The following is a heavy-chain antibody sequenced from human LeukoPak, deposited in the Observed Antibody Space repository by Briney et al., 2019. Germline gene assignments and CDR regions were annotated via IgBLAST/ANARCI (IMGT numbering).Heavy chain of an antibody. CDR1: GFTFSSYW. CDR2: IKQDGSEK. CDR3: ARDEGVDYDFWSAQGY. V-gene: IGHV3-7*01. D-gene: IGHD3-3*01. J-gene: IGHJ4*02. Sequence: GRSLRLSCAASGFTFSSYWMSWVRQAPGKGLEWVANIKQDGSEKYYVDSVKGRFTISRDNAKNSLYLQMNSLRAEDTAGYYCARDEGVDYDFWSAQGYWGQGTLVTVSS.